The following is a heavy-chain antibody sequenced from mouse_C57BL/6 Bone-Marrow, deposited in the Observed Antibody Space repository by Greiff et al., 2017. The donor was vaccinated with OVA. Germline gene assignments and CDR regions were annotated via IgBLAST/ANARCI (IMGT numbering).Heavy chain of an antibody. CDR1: GFPFSDYY. Sequence: EVQGVESGGGLVQPGGSLKLSCAASGFPFSDYYMYWVRQTPEKRLEWVAYISNGGGSTYYPATVKGRFTISRDNAKNTLYLQMSRLKSEDTAMYYCARHGPANYYGSSYEGYFDYWGQGTTLTVSS. V-gene: IGHV5-12*01. J-gene: IGHJ2*01. CDR2: ISNGGGST. D-gene: IGHD1-1*01. CDR3: ARHGPANYYGSSYEGYFDY.